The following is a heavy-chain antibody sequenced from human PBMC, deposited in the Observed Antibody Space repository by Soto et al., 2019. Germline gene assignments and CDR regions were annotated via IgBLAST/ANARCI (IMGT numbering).Heavy chain of an antibody. J-gene: IGHJ5*02. CDR3: ASLLVNNWFDP. D-gene: IGHD2-2*01. Sequence: SVKVSCKASGGTFSSYAISWVRQAPGQGLEWMGGITPIFGTANYAQKFQGRVTITADESTSTAYMELSSLRSEDTAVYYRASLLVNNWFDPWGQGTLVTVSS. CDR2: ITPIFGTA. V-gene: IGHV1-69*13. CDR1: GGTFSSYA.